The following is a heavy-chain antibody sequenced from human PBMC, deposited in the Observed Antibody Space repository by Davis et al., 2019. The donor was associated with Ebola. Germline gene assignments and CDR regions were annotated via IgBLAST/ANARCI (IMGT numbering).Heavy chain of an antibody. CDR1: GFTFSSYN. CDR3: ARDRAGSGLPFDP. V-gene: IGHV3-21*01. CDR2: ITGSSSYI. D-gene: IGHD3-10*01. J-gene: IGHJ5*02. Sequence: GESLKISCAASGFTFSSYNMNWIRQAPGKGLEWVASITGSSSYIEYADSVKGRFTISRDNSKNAVYLQMKSLRADDTAVYYCARDRAGSGLPFDPWGQGTLVTV.